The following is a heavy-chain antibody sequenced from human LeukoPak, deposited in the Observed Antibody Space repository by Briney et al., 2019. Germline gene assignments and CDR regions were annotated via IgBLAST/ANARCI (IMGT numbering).Heavy chain of an antibody. CDR2: IVVGRGNT. D-gene: IGHD1-26*01. V-gene: IGHV1-58*01. CDR3: AATSMGPTINDAFDI. J-gene: IGHJ3*02. Sequence: TSVKVSCKASGFTFTRSAVQWVRQARGQRLEWIGWIVVGRGNTNYAQEFQERVTISRDMSTGTAYMELGSLRSEDTAVYYCAATSMGPTINDAFDIWGQGTMVTVSS. CDR1: GFTFTRSA.